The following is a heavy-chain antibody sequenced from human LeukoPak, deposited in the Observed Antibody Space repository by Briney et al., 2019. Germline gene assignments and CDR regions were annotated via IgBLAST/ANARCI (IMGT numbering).Heavy chain of an antibody. CDR1: GFTFSSYW. CDR2: INSDGSST. Sequence: PGGSLRLSCTAYGFTFSSYWMHWVRQAPGKGLVWVSRINSDGSSTSYADSVKGRFTISRDNAKNTLYLQMNSLRAEDTAVYYCARDWSLAVAGTLYYWGQGTLVTVSS. V-gene: IGHV3-74*01. D-gene: IGHD6-19*01. CDR3: ARDWSLAVAGTLYY. J-gene: IGHJ4*02.